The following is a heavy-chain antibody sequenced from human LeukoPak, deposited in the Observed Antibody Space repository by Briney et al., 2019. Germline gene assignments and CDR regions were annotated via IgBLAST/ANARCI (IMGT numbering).Heavy chain of an antibody. J-gene: IGHJ6*02. CDR1: GYTFTRYY. CDR3: ARVSMGLSYNYYHGMDV. CDR2: INPSGGST. D-gene: IGHD3-10*01. V-gene: IGHV1-46*01. Sequence: ASVKVSCKASGYTFTRYYMHWVRQAPGQGLEWMGLINPSGGSTKYAQKFHGRVAMTRDTSTNTVYMELSSLRSEDTALYYCARVSMGLSYNYYHGMDVWGQGTTVTVSS.